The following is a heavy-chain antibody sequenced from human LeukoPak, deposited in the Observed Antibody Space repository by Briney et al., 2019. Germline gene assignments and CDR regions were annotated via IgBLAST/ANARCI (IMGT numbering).Heavy chain of an antibody. V-gene: IGHV3-72*01. CDR3: AREGY. J-gene: IGHJ4*02. CDR2: TRNKANSYTT. Sequence: GGSLRLSCAASGFTFSSYSMNWVRQAPGKGLEWVGRTRNKANSYTTEYAASVKGRFTISRDDSKNSLYLQMNSLKTEDTAVYYCAREGYWGQGTLVTVSS. CDR1: GFTFSSYS.